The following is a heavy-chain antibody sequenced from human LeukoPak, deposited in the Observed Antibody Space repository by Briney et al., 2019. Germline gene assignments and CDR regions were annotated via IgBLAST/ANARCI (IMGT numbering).Heavy chain of an antibody. J-gene: IGHJ3*02. Sequence: SETLSLTCAVYGGSFSGYYWSWIRQPPGKGLEWIGEINHSGSTNYNPSLKSRVTISVDTSKNQFSLKLSSVTAADTAVYYCARFTYYYGSGSNDAFDIWGQGTMVTVSS. CDR2: INHSGST. D-gene: IGHD3-10*01. V-gene: IGHV4-34*01. CDR1: GGSFSGYY. CDR3: ARFTYYYGSGSNDAFDI.